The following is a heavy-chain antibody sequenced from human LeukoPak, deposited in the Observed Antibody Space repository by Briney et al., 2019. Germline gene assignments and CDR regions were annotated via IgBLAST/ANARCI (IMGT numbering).Heavy chain of an antibody. V-gene: IGHV3-20*04. CDR3: ARDHSWGFGESKPFDY. D-gene: IGHD3-10*01. J-gene: IGHJ4*02. CDR1: GFTFDDYG. CDR2: INWNGGST. Sequence: SGGSLRLSCAASGFTFDDYGMSWVRQAPGKGLEWVSGINWNGGSTGYADSVKGRFTISRDNAKNSLYLRMNSLRAEDTALYYSARDHSWGFGESKPFDYWGQGTLVTVSS.